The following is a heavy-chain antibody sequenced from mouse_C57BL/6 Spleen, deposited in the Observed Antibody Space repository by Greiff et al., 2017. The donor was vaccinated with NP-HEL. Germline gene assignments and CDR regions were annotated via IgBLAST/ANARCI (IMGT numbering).Heavy chain of an antibody. Sequence: VQLQQSGPVLVKPGASVKMSCKASGYTFTDYYMNWVKQSHGKSLEWIGVINPYNGGTSYNQKFKGKATLTVDKSSSTAYMELNSLTSEDSAVYYCARMTVVAPYAMDYWGQGTSVTVSS. CDR1: GYTFTDYY. V-gene: IGHV1-19*01. D-gene: IGHD1-1*01. J-gene: IGHJ4*01. CDR2: INPYNGGT. CDR3: ARMTVVAPYAMDY.